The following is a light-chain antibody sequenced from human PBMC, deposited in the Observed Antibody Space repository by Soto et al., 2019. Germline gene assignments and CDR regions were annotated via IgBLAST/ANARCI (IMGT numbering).Light chain of an antibody. V-gene: IGKV1-12*01. Sequence: DIQMTQSPSSVSASVGDRVTITCRASQDISSWLAWYQQKPGKVPKLLIYGASGLQSEVPSRFSGSGSGTDFTLTISSLQPEDFATYYCQQANSFPYTFGQGTKLEIK. CDR3: QQANSFPYT. CDR1: QDISSW. J-gene: IGKJ2*01. CDR2: GAS.